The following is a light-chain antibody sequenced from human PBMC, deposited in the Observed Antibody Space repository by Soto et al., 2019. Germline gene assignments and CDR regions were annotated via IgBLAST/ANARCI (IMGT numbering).Light chain of an antibody. CDR1: SSNIGSNT. CDR3: AAWDDSLNGSYV. CDR2: SNN. J-gene: IGLJ1*01. V-gene: IGLV1-44*01. Sequence: QSVLTQPPSASGTPGQRFTISCSGSSSNIGSNTVNWYQKLPGTAPKLLIYSNNQRPSGVPDRFSGSKSGTSASLAISGLQSEDESDYYCAAWDDSLNGSYVFGTGTKLTVL.